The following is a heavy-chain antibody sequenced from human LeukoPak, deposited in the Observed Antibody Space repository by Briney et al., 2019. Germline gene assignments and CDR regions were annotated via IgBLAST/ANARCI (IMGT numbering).Heavy chain of an antibody. CDR1: GFTFSTYG. Sequence: GGSLRLSCAASGFTFSTYGMHWVRQAPGKGLEWAAVIWSDGSNKYYVDSVKGRFTISRDNSKNTLYLQMNSLSADDTSVYYCAKAKRYISAWDPFDYWGQRTLVTVSS. CDR2: IWSDGSNK. D-gene: IGHD3-22*01. J-gene: IGHJ4*02. V-gene: IGHV3-33*06. CDR3: AKAKRYISAWDPFDY.